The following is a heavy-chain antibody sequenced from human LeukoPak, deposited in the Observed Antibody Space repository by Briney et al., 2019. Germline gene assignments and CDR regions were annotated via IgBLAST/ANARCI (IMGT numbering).Heavy chain of an antibody. D-gene: IGHD3-10*01. CDR3: AKERFGERRFDY. CDR2: ISWNSGSI. V-gene: IGHV3-9*01. J-gene: IGHJ4*02. CDR1: GFTFGDYA. Sequence: GSSLRLSRAASGFTFGDYAMHWVRPAPGKGLEWVSGISWNSGSIGYADSAKGRFTISRDNAKNSLYLQMNSLRAEDTALYYCAKERFGERRFDYWGQGTLVTVSS.